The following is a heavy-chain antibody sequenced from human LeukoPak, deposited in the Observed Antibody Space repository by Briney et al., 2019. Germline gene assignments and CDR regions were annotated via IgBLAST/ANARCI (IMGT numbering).Heavy chain of an antibody. J-gene: IGHJ4*02. CDR3: ARGGYYGSGRYYFDS. Sequence: PGGSLRLSCAASGFTFNTYGMSWVRQAPGKGLEWVSGISGSGGATYYADSVKGRFTISRDDPHNTLYLQMNSLRAEDTAVYYCARGGYYGSGRYYFDSWGQGTLVTVSS. D-gene: IGHD3-3*01. CDR2: ISGSGGAT. CDR1: GFTFNTYG. V-gene: IGHV3-23*01.